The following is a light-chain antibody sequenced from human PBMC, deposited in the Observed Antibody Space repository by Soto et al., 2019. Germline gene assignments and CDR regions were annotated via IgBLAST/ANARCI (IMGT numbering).Light chain of an antibody. Sequence: DIQMTQSPSAMSASLGDRVTFTCRASQGISHYLAWFQQKPGEAPKRLIYDASTLQSGVPSRFSGSGSGTEFTLTISNLQPEDLATYYCLQYSTYPYIFGQGTKLEIQ. CDR1: QGISHY. V-gene: IGKV1-17*03. J-gene: IGKJ2*01. CDR3: LQYSTYPYI. CDR2: DAS.